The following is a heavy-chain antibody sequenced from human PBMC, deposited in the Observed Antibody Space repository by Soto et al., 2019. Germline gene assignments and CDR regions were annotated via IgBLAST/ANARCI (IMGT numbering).Heavy chain of an antibody. D-gene: IGHD2-2*01. J-gene: IGHJ4*02. Sequence: PGGSLRLSCAASGFTFSSYGMHWVRQAPGKGLEWVAVISYDGSNKYYADSVKGRFTISRDNSKNTLYLQMNSLRAEDTAVYYCAKDFDDIVVVPAYYFDYWGQGTLVTVSS. CDR1: GFTFSSYG. V-gene: IGHV3-30*18. CDR2: ISYDGSNK. CDR3: AKDFDDIVVVPAYYFDY.